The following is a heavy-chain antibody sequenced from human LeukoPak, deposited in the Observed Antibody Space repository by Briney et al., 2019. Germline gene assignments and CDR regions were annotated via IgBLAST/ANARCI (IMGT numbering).Heavy chain of an antibody. V-gene: IGHV3-13*04. CDR2: IDTAGDT. D-gene: IGHD3-10*01. CDR3: ARGYPYGSGSYYKKQGFDY. Sequence: GGSLRLSCAGSGFTFSSYDMHWVRQAAGKGLEWVSGIDTAGDTYYPGSVKGRFTISRENAKNSLYLQMNSLRSGDTAVYYCARGYPYGSGSYYKKQGFDYWGQGTLVTVSS. CDR1: GFTFSSYD. J-gene: IGHJ4*02.